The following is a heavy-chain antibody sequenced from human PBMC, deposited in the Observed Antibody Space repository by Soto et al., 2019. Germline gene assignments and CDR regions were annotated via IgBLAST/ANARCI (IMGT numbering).Heavy chain of an antibody. J-gene: IGHJ4*02. V-gene: IGHV3-11*01. Sequence: LRLSCAASGFTFSDYYMSWIRQAPGKGLEWVSFINPTISTIYYADSVKGRFTISRDNAKNSLYLQMNSLRAEDTAVYYCVREAITAMVFDYWGQGALVTVSS. D-gene: IGHD5-18*01. CDR2: INPTISTI. CDR3: VREAITAMVFDY. CDR1: GFTFSDYY.